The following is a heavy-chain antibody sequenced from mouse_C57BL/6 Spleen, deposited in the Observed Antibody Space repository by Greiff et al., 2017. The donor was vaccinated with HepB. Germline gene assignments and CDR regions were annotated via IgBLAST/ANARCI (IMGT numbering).Heavy chain of an antibody. CDR2: INYDGSST. J-gene: IGHJ4*01. Sequence: EVKVVESEGGLVQPGSSMKLSCTASGFTFSDYYMAWVRQVPEKGLEWVANINYDGSSTYYLDSLKSRFIISRDNAKNILYLQMSSLKSEDTATYYCARIAHDYAMDYWGQGTSVTVSS. CDR3: ARIAHDYAMDY. V-gene: IGHV5-16*01. CDR1: GFTFSDYY. D-gene: IGHD1-3*01.